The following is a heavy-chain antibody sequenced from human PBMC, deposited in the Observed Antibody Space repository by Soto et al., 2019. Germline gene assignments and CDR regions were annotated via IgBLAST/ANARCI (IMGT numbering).Heavy chain of an antibody. D-gene: IGHD3-22*01. CDR2: IYYTGTT. J-gene: IGHJ4*01. V-gene: IGHV4-59*08. Sequence: SETLSLTCTVSGSPISSYYWSWFRQPPGRGLEWVGYIYYTGTTTYNPSLTSRVTISLDTSRSQFSLKLKSATAADSAVYFCASLGDYYQAFDYWGRGSLVPVSS. CDR3: ASLGDYYQAFDY. CDR1: GSPISSYY.